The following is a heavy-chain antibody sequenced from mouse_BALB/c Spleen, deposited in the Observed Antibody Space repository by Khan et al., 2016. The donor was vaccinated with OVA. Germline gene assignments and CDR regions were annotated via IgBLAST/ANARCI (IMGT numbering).Heavy chain of an antibody. Sequence: VQLVESGPGLVAPSQSLSITCTISGFSLTNYGVHWVRQPPGKGLEWLVVIWSDGSTTYNSALKSSLTISKDNSDNHVFLKRNSLQTDDTARYECARQPYYHCNIMDYWGQGTLVTVSA. D-gene: IGHD2-4*01. CDR2: IWSDGST. CDR1: GFSLTNYG. CDR3: ARQPYYHCNIMDY. V-gene: IGHV2-6-1*01. J-gene: IGHJ4*01.